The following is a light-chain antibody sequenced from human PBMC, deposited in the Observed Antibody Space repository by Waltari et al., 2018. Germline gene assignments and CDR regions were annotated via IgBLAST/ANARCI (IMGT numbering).Light chain of an antibody. V-gene: IGLV6-57*04. Sequence: KFVLTQTPSVSESPGQPITISCTRSSGSIAHAPMPLYPQRPGSAPRTVIYEDNRRPSGVSDRFSGSIDSSSNSASLTISGLKTEDEADYFCQAYDENNPWVIGGGTRLTVL. CDR1: SGSIAHAP. CDR2: EDN. J-gene: IGLJ3*02. CDR3: QAYDENNPWV.